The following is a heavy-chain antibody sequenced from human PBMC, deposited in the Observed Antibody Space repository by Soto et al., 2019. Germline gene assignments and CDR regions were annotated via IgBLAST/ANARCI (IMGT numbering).Heavy chain of an antibody. CDR2: IYYSGST. CDR1: GGSISSGGYY. D-gene: IGHD3-10*01. Sequence: QVQLQESGPGLVKPSQTLSLTCTVSGGSISSGGYYWSWIRQHPGKGLEWIGYIYYSGSTYYNPSLKIRVTISVDTSKNQFSLKLSSVTAADTAVYYCARGAPGLLWFGELGGNWFDPWGQGTLVTVSS. V-gene: IGHV4-31*03. J-gene: IGHJ5*02. CDR3: ARGAPGLLWFGELGGNWFDP.